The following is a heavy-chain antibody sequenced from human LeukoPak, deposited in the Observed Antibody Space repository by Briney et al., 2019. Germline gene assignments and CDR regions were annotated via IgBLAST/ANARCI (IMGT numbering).Heavy chain of an antibody. V-gene: IGHV3-23*01. D-gene: IGHD3-22*01. CDR2: ISGSGSYT. J-gene: IGHJ4*02. CDR1: GFTVSDYS. Sequence: PGGSLRLSCAASGFTVSDYSMSWVRQAPGKGLEWVSAISGSGSYTDYADSVKGRFTISKDLSKNTLHMRMSSLRAEDTAVYFCAKRRYDSSGHFDSWGQGTLVTVSS. CDR3: AKRRYDSSGHFDS.